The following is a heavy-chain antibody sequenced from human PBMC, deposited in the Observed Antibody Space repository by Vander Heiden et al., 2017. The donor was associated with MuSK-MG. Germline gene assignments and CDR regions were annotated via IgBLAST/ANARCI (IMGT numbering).Heavy chain of an antibody. Sequence: EVQLVESGGGLVKPGGSLRLSCAASGFTFSSYSMNWVRQAPGKGLEWVSSISSSSSYIYYADSVKGRFTISRDNAKNSLYLQMNSLRAEDTAVYYCARDSIAAAPFDYYYMDVWGKGTTVTVSS. CDR2: ISSSSSYI. CDR3: ARDSIAAAPFDYYYMDV. D-gene: IGHD6-13*01. J-gene: IGHJ6*03. CDR1: GFTFSSYS. V-gene: IGHV3-21*01.